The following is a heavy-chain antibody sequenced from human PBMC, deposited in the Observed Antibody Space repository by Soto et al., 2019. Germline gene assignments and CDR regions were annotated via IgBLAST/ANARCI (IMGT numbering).Heavy chain of an antibody. CDR3: AKDQYYSYGMDV. J-gene: IGHJ6*02. CDR2: ISYDGSNK. Sequence: GGSLRLSCAASGFTFSSYGMHWVRQAPGKGLEWVAVISYDGSNKYYADSVKGRFTISRDNSKNTLYLQMNSLRAEDTAVYYCAKDQYYSYGMDVWGQGTTVTVSS. V-gene: IGHV3-30*18. CDR1: GFTFSSYG.